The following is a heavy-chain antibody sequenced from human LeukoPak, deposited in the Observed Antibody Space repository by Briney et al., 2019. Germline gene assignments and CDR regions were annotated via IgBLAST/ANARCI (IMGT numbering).Heavy chain of an antibody. CDR1: GYTFTTYY. CDR3: VREARAGNWFDP. Sequence: ASVKVSCKASGYTFTTYYIHWVRPAPVQGLEWMGWINPDSGGTNYAQKFQGRVTMTRDTSISTVYMDLSMLRSDDTAIYYCVREARAGNWFDPWGQGTLVIVSS. CDR2: INPDSGGT. V-gene: IGHV1-2*02. J-gene: IGHJ5*02.